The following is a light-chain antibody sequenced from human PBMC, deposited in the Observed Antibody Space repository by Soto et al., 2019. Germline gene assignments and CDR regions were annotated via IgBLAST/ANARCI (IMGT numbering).Light chain of an antibody. J-gene: IGKJ2*01. CDR1: QDINNY. CDR3: QHFENLLLDT. V-gene: IGKV1-33*01. CDR2: DAS. Sequence: DVQMTQSPSSLSASVGDRVTITCQASQDINNYLNWFQHKPGTAPNLLIYDASYLETGVPSRFSGSGSGTNFTFTISSLQPEDVATYYCQHFENLLLDTFGQGTKLEL.